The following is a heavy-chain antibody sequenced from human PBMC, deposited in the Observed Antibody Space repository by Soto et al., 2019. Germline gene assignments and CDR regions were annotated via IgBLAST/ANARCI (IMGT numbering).Heavy chain of an antibody. Sequence: GGSLRLSCAASGFTFSSYAMSWVRQAPGKGLEWVSAISGSGGSTYYADSVKGRFTISRDNSKNTLYLQMNSLRAEDTAVYYCAKNRPYYYGSGSYYDDAFDIWGQGTMVTVSS. CDR1: GFTFSSYA. D-gene: IGHD3-10*01. V-gene: IGHV3-23*01. CDR2: ISGSGGST. CDR3: AKNRPYYYGSGSYYDDAFDI. J-gene: IGHJ3*02.